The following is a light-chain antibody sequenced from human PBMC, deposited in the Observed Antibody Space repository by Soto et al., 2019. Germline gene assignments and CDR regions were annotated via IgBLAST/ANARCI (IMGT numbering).Light chain of an antibody. CDR3: QKYNSAPFT. V-gene: IGKV1-27*01. CDR2: AAS. CDR1: QGNIND. Sequence: DIQMTQSPSSQSAAVGDRVTITCRASQGNINDLAWYQQKPGKATMLLIYAASVLQSRVPSRFSGSGSGTDFTLTISSLQPEDVATYYCQKYNSAPFTFGPGTTVDIK. J-gene: IGKJ3*01.